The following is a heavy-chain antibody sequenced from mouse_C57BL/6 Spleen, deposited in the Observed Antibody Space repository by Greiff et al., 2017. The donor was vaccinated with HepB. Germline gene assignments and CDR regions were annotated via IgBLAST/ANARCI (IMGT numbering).Heavy chain of an antibody. J-gene: IGHJ1*03. CDR3: ARAVYGSSYVRYFDV. CDR1: GFTFSDYY. D-gene: IGHD1-1*01. CDR2: INYDGSST. Sequence: EVMLVESEGGLVQPGSSMKLSCTASGFTFSDYYMAWVRQVPEKGLEWVANINYDGSSTYYLDSLKSRFIISRDNAKNILYLQMSSLKSEDTATYYCARAVYGSSYVRYFDVWGTGTTVTVSS. V-gene: IGHV5-16*01.